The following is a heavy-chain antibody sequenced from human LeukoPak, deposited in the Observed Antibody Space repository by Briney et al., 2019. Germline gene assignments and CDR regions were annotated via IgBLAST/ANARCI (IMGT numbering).Heavy chain of an antibody. Sequence: EASVKVSCKASGYTFTSYDINWVRQATGQGLEWMGWMNPNSGNTGYAQRFQGRVTMTRNTSISTAYMGLSRLRSDDTAVHYCATTRVDDILTGYPYYSSYMDVWGKGTTVTISS. D-gene: IGHD3-9*01. J-gene: IGHJ6*03. CDR3: ATTRVDDILTGYPYYSSYMDV. V-gene: IGHV1-8*01. CDR2: MNPNSGNT. CDR1: GYTFTSYD.